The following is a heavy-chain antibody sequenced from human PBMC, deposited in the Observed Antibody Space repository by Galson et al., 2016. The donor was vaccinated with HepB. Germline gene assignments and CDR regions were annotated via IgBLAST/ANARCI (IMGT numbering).Heavy chain of an antibody. CDR1: GYSFTSRG. J-gene: IGHJ3*01. V-gene: IGHV1-18*01. CDR2: ISGHNGNT. CDR3: VMGCGSGDAFDF. D-gene: IGHD1-26*01. Sequence: SVKVSCKASGYSFTSRGVSWVRQAPGQGLQWMGWISGHNGNTDYAQKFQGRATMTTDIPTSTIYLEMRSLKSDDTAVYYCVMGCGSGDAFDFWGQGTMITVSS.